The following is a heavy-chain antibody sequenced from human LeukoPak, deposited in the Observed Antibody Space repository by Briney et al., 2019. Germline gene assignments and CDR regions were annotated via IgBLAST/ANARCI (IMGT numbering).Heavy chain of an antibody. CDR1: GGTFSSYA. CDR3: ATPHNQLLFAYYYYYYMDV. CDR2: IIPILGTA. J-gene: IGHJ6*03. V-gene: IGHV1-69*05. D-gene: IGHD2-2*01. Sequence: SVKVSCKATGGTFSSYAISWVRQAPGQGLEWMGGIIPILGTANYAQKFQGRVTITTDESTSTAYMELSSLRSEHTAVYLCATPHNQLLFAYYYYYYMDVWGKGTTVTVSS.